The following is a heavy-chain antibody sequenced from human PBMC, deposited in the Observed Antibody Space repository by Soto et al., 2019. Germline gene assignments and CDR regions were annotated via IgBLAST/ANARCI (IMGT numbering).Heavy chain of an antibody. D-gene: IGHD3-10*01. CDR3: ATSGDGYDYYGMDA. Sequence: PSETLSLTCTVSGGSISSSSYYWGWIRQPPGKGLEWIGSIYYSGSTYYNPSLKSRVTISVDTSKNQFSLKLSSVTAADTAVYYCATSGDGYDYYGMDAWGQGTTVTVSS. V-gene: IGHV4-39*01. CDR2: IYYSGST. CDR1: GGSISSSSYY. J-gene: IGHJ6*02.